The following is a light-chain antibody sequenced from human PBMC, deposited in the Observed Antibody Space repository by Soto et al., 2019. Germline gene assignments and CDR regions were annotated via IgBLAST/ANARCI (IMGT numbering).Light chain of an antibody. Sequence: QSVLTQPPSASGTPGQRVTISCSGSSSNLGSNTVNWYQQLPGSAPKLLIYSNNQRPSGVPDRFSGSKSATSASLAISGLQSEDEADYYCAAWDASLSGFYVLGPGTKVPV. CDR3: AAWDASLSGFYV. J-gene: IGLJ1*01. CDR2: SNN. CDR1: SSNLGSNT. V-gene: IGLV1-44*01.